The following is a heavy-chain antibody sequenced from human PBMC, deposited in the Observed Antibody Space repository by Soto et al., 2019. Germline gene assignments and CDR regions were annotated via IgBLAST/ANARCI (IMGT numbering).Heavy chain of an antibody. J-gene: IGHJ4*02. D-gene: IGHD3-16*01. CDR3: VIDGYVFDY. CDR2: ISSSRSTI. V-gene: IGHV3-48*01. CDR1: GFTFSSYS. Sequence: EVQLVESGGGLVQPGGSLRLSCAASGFTFSSYSMNWVRQAPGKGLEWVSYISSSRSTIYYADSVKGRFTISRDNAKNSLYLQMNSLRAEDAAVLYCVIDGYVFDYWGQGTLVTVSS.